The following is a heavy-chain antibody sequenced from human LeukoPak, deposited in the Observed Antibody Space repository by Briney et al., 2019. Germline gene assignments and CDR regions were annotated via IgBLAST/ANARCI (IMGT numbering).Heavy chain of an antibody. Sequence: QPGRSLRLSCAASGFTFSTNYMSWVRQAPGKGLEWVSLIYSGDNTYYADSVKGRFTISRDNSKNTLYLQMNSLRAEDTAVYYCGGITRYCFDYWGQGTLVTVSS. CDR1: GFTFSTNY. J-gene: IGHJ4*02. CDR3: GGITRYCFDY. D-gene: IGHD4-23*01. V-gene: IGHV3-66*01. CDR2: IYSGDNT.